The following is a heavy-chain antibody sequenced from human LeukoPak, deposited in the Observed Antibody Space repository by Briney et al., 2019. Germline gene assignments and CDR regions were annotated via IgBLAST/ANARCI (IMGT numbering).Heavy chain of an antibody. CDR3: ARELSCSSTSCYDY. J-gene: IGHJ4*02. CDR2: IYYSGST. V-gene: IGHV4-30-4*01. D-gene: IGHD2-2*01. CDR1: GGSISSGDYY. Sequence: PSQTLSLTCTVSGGSISSGDYYWSWIRQPPGKGLEGIGYIYYSGSTYYNPSLKSRVTISVDTSKNQFSLKLSSVTAADTAVYYCARELSCSSTSCYDYWGQGTLVTVSS.